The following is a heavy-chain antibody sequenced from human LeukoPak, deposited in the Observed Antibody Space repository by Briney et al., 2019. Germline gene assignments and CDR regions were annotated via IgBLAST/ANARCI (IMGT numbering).Heavy chain of an antibody. D-gene: IGHD6-13*01. V-gene: IGHV3-11*04. J-gene: IGHJ4*02. CDR1: GFTFSDYY. Sequence: GGSLRLSCAPSGFTFSDYYMSWIRQAPGKGLEWVSYISSSGSTIYYADSVKGRFTISRDNAKNSLYLQMNSLRAEDTAVYYCARDGAYSSSWGVFDYWGQGTLVTVSS. CDR2: ISSSGSTI. CDR3: ARDGAYSSSWGVFDY.